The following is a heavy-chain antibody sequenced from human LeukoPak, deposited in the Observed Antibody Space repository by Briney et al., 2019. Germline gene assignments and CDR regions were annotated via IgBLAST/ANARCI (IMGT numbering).Heavy chain of an antibody. V-gene: IGHV3-49*04. CDR3: TRVGIAVAATGYYYMDV. Sequence: PGGSLRLSCTASGFTFGDYAMSWVRQAPGKGLEWVGFISSKAYGGTTEYAASVKGRFTISRDDSKSIAYLQMNSLKTEDTAVYYCTRVGIAVAATGYYYMDVWGKGTTVTVSS. J-gene: IGHJ6*03. CDR1: GFTFGDYA. CDR2: ISSKAYGGTT. D-gene: IGHD6-19*01.